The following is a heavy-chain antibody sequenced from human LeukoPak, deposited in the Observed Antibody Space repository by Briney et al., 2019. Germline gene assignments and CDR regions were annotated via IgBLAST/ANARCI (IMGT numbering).Heavy chain of an antibody. J-gene: IGHJ3*02. CDR2: IYYSGST. CDR1: GGSISSGGYY. Sequence: SGTLSLTCTVSGGSISSGGYYWSWIRQHPGKGLEWIGYIYYSGSTYYNPSLKSRVTISVDTSKNQFSLKLSSVTAADTAVYYCARDHVGYYDSSGPDAFDIWGQGTMVTVSS. CDR3: ARDHVGYYDSSGPDAFDI. V-gene: IGHV4-31*03. D-gene: IGHD3-22*01.